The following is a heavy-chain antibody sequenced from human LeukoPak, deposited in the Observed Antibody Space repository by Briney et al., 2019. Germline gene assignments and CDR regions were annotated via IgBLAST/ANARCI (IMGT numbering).Heavy chain of an antibody. D-gene: IGHD3-9*01. CDR2: IKQDGSEK. CDR3: ARGGTYYDILTGYYTDWYFDY. V-gene: IGHV3-7*04. CDR1: GFTFSSYW. J-gene: IGHJ4*02. Sequence: GGSLRLSCAASGFTFSSYWMSWVRQAPGKGLEWVANIKQDGSEKYYVDSVKGRFTISRDNAKNSLYLQMNSLRAEDTAVYYCARGGTYYDILTGYYTDWYFDYWGQGTLVTVSS.